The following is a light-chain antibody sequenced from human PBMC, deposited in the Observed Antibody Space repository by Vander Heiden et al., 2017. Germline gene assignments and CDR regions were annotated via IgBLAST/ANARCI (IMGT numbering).Light chain of an antibody. CDR1: QSVSSN. V-gene: IGKV3-15*01. CDR3: QQYNNWPRT. J-gene: IGKJ1*01. Sequence: EIVMTQSPATLSVSPGERATLSYRHSQSVSSNLAWYQQKPGQAPRLLIYGASTRATGIPARFSGSGSGTEFTLTISSLQSEDFAVYYCQQYNNWPRTFGQGTKVEIK. CDR2: GAS.